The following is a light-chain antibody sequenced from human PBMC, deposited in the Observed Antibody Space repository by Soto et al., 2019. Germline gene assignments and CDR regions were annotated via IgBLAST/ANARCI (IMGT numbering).Light chain of an antibody. CDR3: HQYDHWPQT. J-gene: IGKJ1*01. V-gene: IGKV3-15*01. CDR1: QSVRGY. Sequence: EVVMTQSSATLSVSPGERATLSCGASQSVRGYLAWYQQKPGQAPRLLIHGASIRAPGIPARFSGGGSGTDFTLTISSLQSEDFAVYYCHQYDHWPQTFGQGTKV. CDR2: GAS.